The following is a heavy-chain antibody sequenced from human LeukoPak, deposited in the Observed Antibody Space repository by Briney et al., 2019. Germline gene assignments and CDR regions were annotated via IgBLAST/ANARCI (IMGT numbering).Heavy chain of an antibody. CDR1: GGSFSGYY. V-gene: IGHV4-34*01. J-gene: IGHJ5*02. Sequence: PSETLSLTCAVYGGSFSGYYWSWIRQPPGKGLESIGEINHSGSTNYNPSLKSRVTISVETSKNQFSLKLSSVTAADTAVYYCARGRYSGYVFPTNWFDPWGQGTLVTVSS. CDR3: ARGRYSGYVFPTNWFDP. D-gene: IGHD5-12*01. CDR2: INHSGST.